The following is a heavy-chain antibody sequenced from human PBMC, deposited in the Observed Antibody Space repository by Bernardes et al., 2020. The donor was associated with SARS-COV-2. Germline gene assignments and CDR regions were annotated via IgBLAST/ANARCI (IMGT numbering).Heavy chain of an antibody. D-gene: IGHD1-26*01. CDR1: GFTFSSYG. V-gene: IGHV3-30*18. J-gene: IGHJ4*02. Sequence: GGSLRLSCAASGFTFSSYGLHWVRKAPGKGLEWVPIISYDGINKYYADSVKGRFTISRDNSKNTLYLQMNSLRAEDTAVYYCAKDLRGYYPGYYFDFWGQGTLVTVSA. CDR3: AKDLRGYYPGYYFDF. CDR2: ISYDGINK.